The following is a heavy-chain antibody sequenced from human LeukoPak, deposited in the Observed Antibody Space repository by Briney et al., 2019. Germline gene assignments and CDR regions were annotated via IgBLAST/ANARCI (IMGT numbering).Heavy chain of an antibody. CDR1: GFTVSSNY. CDR2: IYSGGST. CDR3: ARVQWLRSWYFDY. D-gene: IGHD5-12*01. J-gene: IGHJ4*02. V-gene: IGHV3-53*01. Sequence: GGSLRLSCAASGFTVSSNYMSWVRQAPGKGLEWVSVIYSGGSTYYADSVKGRFTITSDNSKNTLYLQMNSLRAEDTAVYYCARVQWLRSWYFDYWGQGTLVTVSS.